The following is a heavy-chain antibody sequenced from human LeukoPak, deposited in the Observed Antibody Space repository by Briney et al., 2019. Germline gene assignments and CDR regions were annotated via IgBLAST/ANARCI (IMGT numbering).Heavy chain of an antibody. CDR1: GFTFSSYS. CDR3: AMKAVPRPRLHDAFDF. J-gene: IGHJ3*01. V-gene: IGHV3-21*01. Sequence: GGSLRLSCAASGFTFSSYSMNWVRQAPGKGLEWVSFISTSSSYIYYADSVKGRFTISRDNAKNSLYLQMNSLRVEDTAVYYCAMKAVPRPRLHDAFDFWGQGTVVSVSS. D-gene: IGHD5-24*01. CDR2: ISTSSSYI.